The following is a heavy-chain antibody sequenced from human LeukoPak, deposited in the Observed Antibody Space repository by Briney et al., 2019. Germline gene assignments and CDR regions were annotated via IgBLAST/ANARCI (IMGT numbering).Heavy chain of an antibody. J-gene: IGHJ6*04. V-gene: IGHV4-31*03. D-gene: IGHD5-12*01. CDR1: GGSISSGGYY. CDR2: IYYSGST. CDR3: ARSSNSGYGILDV. Sequence: SETLSLTCTVSGGSISSGGYYWSWIRQHPGKGLEWIGYIYYSGSTYYNPSLKSRVTISVDTSKNQFSLKLSSVTAADTAVYYCARSSNSGYGILDVWGKGTTVTVSS.